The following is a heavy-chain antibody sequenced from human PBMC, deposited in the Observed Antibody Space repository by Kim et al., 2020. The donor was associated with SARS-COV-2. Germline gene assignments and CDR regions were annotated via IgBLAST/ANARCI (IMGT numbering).Heavy chain of an antibody. CDR1: GFTFSNAW. D-gene: IGHD3-22*01. Sequence: GGSLRLSCAASGFTFSNAWMSWVRQAPGKGLEWVGRIKSKTDGGTTDYAAPVKGRFTISRDDSKNTLYLQMNSLKTEDTAVYYCTTESLYYYDSSGYYKRAYWGQGTLVTVSS. J-gene: IGHJ4*02. V-gene: IGHV3-15*01. CDR3: TTESLYYYDSSGYYKRAY. CDR2: IKSKTDGGTT.